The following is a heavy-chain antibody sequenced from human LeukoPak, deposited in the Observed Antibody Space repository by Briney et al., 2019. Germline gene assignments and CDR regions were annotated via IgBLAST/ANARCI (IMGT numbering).Heavy chain of an antibody. CDR2: IYHSGST. CDR1: GFTVSSNY. J-gene: IGHJ4*02. CDR3: ARYSSGWYSGPYYFDY. Sequence: GSLRLSCAASGFTVSSNYMSWVRQPPGKGLEWIGEIYHSGSTNYNPSLKSRVTISVDKSKNQFSLKLSSVTAADTAVYYCARYSSGWYSGPYYFDYWGQGTLVTVSS. D-gene: IGHD6-19*01. V-gene: IGHV4-4*02.